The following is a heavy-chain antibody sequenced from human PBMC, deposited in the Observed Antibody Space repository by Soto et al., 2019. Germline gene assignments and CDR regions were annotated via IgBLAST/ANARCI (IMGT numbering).Heavy chain of an antibody. V-gene: IGHV4-59*12. CDR1: GGSISSYY. CDR3: AREPARVTTVRGVIILEGPPNASEF. J-gene: IGHJ3*01. D-gene: IGHD3-10*01. CDR2: IYYSGST. Sequence: PSETLSLTCTGSGGSISSYYWSWIRQPPGKGLEWIGYIYYSGSTNYNPSLKSRVSISVDTSKNQFSLKLSSVTAADTAVYYCAREPARVTTVRGVIILEGPPNASEFSGQATMVTV.